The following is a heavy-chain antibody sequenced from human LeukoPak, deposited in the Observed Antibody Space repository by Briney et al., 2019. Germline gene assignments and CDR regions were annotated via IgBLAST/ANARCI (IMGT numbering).Heavy chain of an antibody. CDR1: GFTFSNAW. Sequence: PGGSLRLSCVASGFTFSNAWIKSKTLGGTIDYAAPVKGRFTISRDDSKNSLYLQMNSLKTEDTAVYYCATQAAGDYDPRSLGFFDYWSQGTLVTVSS. D-gene: IGHD4-17*01. CDR3: ATQAAGDYDPRSLGFFDY. V-gene: IGHV3-15*01. J-gene: IGHJ4*02. CDR2: KSKTLGGTI.